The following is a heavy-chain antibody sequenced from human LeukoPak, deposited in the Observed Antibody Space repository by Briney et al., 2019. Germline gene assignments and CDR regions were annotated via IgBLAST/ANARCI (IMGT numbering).Heavy chain of an antibody. Sequence: GWSLRLSCAASGFTFSNYGMHWVRQAPGKGLEWVAFIRYDGSNKCYADSVKGRFTISRDNSKNTLYLQMNSLRAEDTAVYYCAKDGTTSTYYYFDYWGQGTLVTVSS. V-gene: IGHV3-30*02. CDR1: GFTFSNYG. J-gene: IGHJ4*02. CDR2: IRYDGSNK. CDR3: AKDGTTSTYYYFDY. D-gene: IGHD2/OR15-2a*01.